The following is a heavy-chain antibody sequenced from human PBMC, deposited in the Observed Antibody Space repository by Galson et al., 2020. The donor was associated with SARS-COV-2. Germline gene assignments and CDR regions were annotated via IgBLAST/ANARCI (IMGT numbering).Heavy chain of an antibody. D-gene: IGHD2-2*01. V-gene: IGHV3-23*01. J-gene: IGHJ5*02. CDR2: ISGSGGST. Sequence: GESLKISCAASGFTFSSYAMSWVRQAPGKGLEWVSAISGSGGSTYYADSVKGRFTISRDNSKNTLYLQMNSLRAEDTAVYYCAKLPIIVVVPGAAPIWFDPWRQGTLVTVSS. CDR3: AKLPIIVVVPGAAPIWFDP. CDR1: GFTFSSYA.